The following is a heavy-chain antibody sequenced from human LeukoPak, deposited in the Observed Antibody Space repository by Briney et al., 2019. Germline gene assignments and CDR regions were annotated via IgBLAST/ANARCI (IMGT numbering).Heavy chain of an antibody. V-gene: IGHV1-18*04. CDR2: ISAYNGNI. CDR3: ASMSGYYPSYYFDY. D-gene: IGHD3-3*01. J-gene: IGHJ4*02. Sequence: ASVKVSCKASGYTFTSYYMHWVRQAPGQGLEWLGWISAYNGNIDYAQKLHGRVTLTTDTSTSTAYMEVRSLRSDDTAVYYCASMSGYYPSYYFDYWGQGTLVTVSS. CDR1: GYTFTSYY.